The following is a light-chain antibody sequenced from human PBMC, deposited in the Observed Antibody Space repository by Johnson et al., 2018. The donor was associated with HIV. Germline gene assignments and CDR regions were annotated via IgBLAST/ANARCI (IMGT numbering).Light chain of an antibody. Sequence: QLVLTQPPSVSAAPGQKVTISCSGSSSNIGNNYVSWYQQLPGTAPKLLIYENNKRPSGIPDRFSGSKYGTSATLGITGLQTGYEADYYCGTWDSSLSAAVFGTWSNFTVL. V-gene: IGLV1-51*02. J-gene: IGLJ1*01. CDR3: GTWDSSLSAAV. CDR1: SSNIGNNY. CDR2: ENN.